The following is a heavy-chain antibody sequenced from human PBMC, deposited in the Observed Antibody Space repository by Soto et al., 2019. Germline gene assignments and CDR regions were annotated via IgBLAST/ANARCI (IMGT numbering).Heavy chain of an antibody. CDR1: GDTFGTYA. V-gene: IGHV1-69*06. CDR2: IIPVFDKP. CDR3: ARLRWTLSPQVRDFF. J-gene: IGHJ4*02. D-gene: IGHD4-17*01. Sequence: QVQLVQSVAELKKPGSSVKVSCTASGDTFGTYAISWVRQARGQGLEWIGAIIPVFDKPHYAQKFQGRVKISADKSTDTAFLELSSLTYEDTAVYYSARLRWTLSPQVRDFFWGQGPLLHVSS.